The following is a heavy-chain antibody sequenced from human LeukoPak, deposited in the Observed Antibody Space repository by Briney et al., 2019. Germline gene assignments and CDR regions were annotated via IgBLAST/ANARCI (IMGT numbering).Heavy chain of an antibody. Sequence: GGSLRLSCAASGFTFSSYNMNWVRQAPGKGLEWVSYISSSSSTIYYSDSVQGRFTISRDNAKNSLYLQMNSLRDEDTAVYYCARGYCSGGSCYLNAFDIWGQGTMVTVSS. V-gene: IGHV3-48*02. CDR3: ARGYCSGGSCYLNAFDI. CDR1: GFTFSSYN. D-gene: IGHD2-15*01. CDR2: ISSSSSTI. J-gene: IGHJ3*02.